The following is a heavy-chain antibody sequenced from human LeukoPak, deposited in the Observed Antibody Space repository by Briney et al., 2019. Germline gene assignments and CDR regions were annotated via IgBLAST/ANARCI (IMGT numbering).Heavy chain of an antibody. J-gene: IGHJ4*02. CDR2: IYYSGRT. CDR3: ARDYGGWYYFDY. D-gene: IGHD6-19*01. CDR1: GVSFSGYY. V-gene: IGHV4-34*01. Sequence: SETLSLTCAVYGVSFSGYYWGWIRQPPGKGLEWIGSIYYSGRTYYNPSLKSRVTMSVDTSNNQFSLQLRSVTAADTALYYCARDYGGWYYFDYWGQGTLVTVSS.